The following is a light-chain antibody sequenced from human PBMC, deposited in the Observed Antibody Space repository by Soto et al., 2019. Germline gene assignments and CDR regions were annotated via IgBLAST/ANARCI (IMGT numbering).Light chain of an antibody. CDR1: SSDIGAYNY. CDR2: EVS. J-gene: IGLJ1*01. CDR3: FSFTTDWTHV. V-gene: IGLV2-14*01. Sequence: QSALTQPASVSGSPGQSITISCTGSSSDIGAYNYVSWFQQYPGKAPKLIISEVSNRPSGVSNRFSGSKSGTAASLTISGLQTEDEAAYFCFSFTTDWTHVFATGIKVAVL.